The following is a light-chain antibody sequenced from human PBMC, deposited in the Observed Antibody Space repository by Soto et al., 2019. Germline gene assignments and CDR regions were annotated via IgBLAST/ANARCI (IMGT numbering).Light chain of an antibody. J-gene: IGKJ1*01. CDR3: QQYGSSPPT. CDR1: QSVSSSY. V-gene: IGKV3-20*01. Sequence: EIVLTQSPSILSLSPGERATLSCRASQSVSSSYLAWYQQKPGQAPRLLIYGASSRVTGIPDRFSGSGSGTDFTLTISRLEPEDFAVYYCQQYGSSPPTFGQGTKVEIK. CDR2: GAS.